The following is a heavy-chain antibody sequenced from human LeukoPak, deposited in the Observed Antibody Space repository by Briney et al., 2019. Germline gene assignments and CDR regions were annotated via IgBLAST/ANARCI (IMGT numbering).Heavy chain of an antibody. CDR3: AKDRYSGSYLQTGPCAH. CDR2: ISYDGSTK. J-gene: IGHJ4*02. V-gene: IGHV3-30*18. Sequence: GETLRLSCAVSGFTFSSYGMHWVRQAPGKGLEWVAVISYDGSTKYYADSVKGRFTISRDNPKNTLFLQMNSLRVEDTALYYCAKDRYSGSYLQTGPCAHWGQGTLVTVSS. CDR1: GFTFSSYG. D-gene: IGHD1-26*01.